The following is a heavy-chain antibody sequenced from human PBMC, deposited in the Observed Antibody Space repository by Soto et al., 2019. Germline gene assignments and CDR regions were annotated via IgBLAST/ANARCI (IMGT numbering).Heavy chain of an antibody. V-gene: IGHV6-1*01. CDR2: PYYRSKWYS. Sequence: TLSLTCAISGASVSCNSAAWNWIRHSPARCLEWLGRPYYRSKWYSYYAPSVRSRITVKPDISKIQFSLQLNSVTPDDTAVYYCARVHSPLETWDQGTLV. J-gene: IGHJ1*01. CDR3: ARVHSPLET. CDR1: GASVSCNSAA.